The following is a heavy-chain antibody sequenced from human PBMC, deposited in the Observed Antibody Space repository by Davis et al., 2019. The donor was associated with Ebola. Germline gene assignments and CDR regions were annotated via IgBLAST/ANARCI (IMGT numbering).Heavy chain of an antibody. J-gene: IGHJ4*02. D-gene: IGHD1-26*01. CDR3: ARRGGWSGAYLDY. CDR2: IYPGDSDT. CDR1: GYSFTSYW. Sequence: RESLKISRKGSGYSFTSYWIGWVRQMPGKGLEWMGIIYPGDSDTRYSPSFQGQVTISADKSISTAYLQWSSLKASDTAMYYCARRGGWSGAYLDYWGQRTLVTVSS. V-gene: IGHV5-51*01.